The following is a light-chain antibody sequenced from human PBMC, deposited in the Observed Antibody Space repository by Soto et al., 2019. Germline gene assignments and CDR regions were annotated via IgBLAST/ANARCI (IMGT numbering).Light chain of an antibody. CDR2: AAS. Sequence: AIQMTQSPSSLSASVGDRVTITCRASQGIRNDLGWYQQKPGKAHNLLIYAASSLQSGVQSRFSGSGSGTDFTLTIRSLQPDEFATYYCIQHNSYSITFGQGTRLEIK. CDR3: IQHNSYSIT. J-gene: IGKJ5*01. CDR1: QGIRND. V-gene: IGKV1-6*01.